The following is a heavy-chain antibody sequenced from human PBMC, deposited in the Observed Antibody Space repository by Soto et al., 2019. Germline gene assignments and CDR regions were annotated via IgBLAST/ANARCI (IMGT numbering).Heavy chain of an antibody. CDR1: GGSISSSSYY. D-gene: IGHD3-3*01. Sequence: QLQLQESGPGLVKPSETLSLTCTVSGGSISSSSYYWGWIRQPPGKGLEWIGGIYYSGSTYYNPSLKSRVTISADTSKNQFSLKLSSVTAADTAVYYCARQKKEETLLEWFDPWGQGTLVTVSS. CDR2: IYYSGST. V-gene: IGHV4-39*01. J-gene: IGHJ5*02. CDR3: ARQKKEETLLEWFDP.